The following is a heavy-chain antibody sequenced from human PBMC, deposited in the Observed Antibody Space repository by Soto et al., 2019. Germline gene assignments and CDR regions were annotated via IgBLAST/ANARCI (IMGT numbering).Heavy chain of an antibody. Sequence: QVQLVESGGGVVQPGRSLRLSCAASGFTFSSYGMHWVRQAPGKGLEWVAVISYDGSNKYYADSVKGRFTISRDNSKNTLYLQMNSLRAEDTAVYYCAKGRYQLLFGEYYYGMDVWGQGTTVTVSS. CDR3: AKGRYQLLFGEYYYGMDV. D-gene: IGHD2-2*01. V-gene: IGHV3-30*18. J-gene: IGHJ6*02. CDR1: GFTFSSYG. CDR2: ISYDGSNK.